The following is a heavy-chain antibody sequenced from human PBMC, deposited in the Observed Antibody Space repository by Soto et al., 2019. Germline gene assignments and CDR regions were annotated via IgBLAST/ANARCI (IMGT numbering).Heavy chain of an antibody. Sequence: QVHLVQSGAEVKKPGASVKVSCKASGYTFTSYGITWVRQAPGQGLEWMGWISAHNVNTDYAQKLQCRVIVTRDTSTSTAYMELRGLISDVSAVYYCARGRYGDYWGQGALVTVSS. V-gene: IGHV1-18*01. CDR3: ARGRYGDY. J-gene: IGHJ4*02. CDR2: ISAHNVNT. D-gene: IGHD1-1*01. CDR1: GYTFTSYG.